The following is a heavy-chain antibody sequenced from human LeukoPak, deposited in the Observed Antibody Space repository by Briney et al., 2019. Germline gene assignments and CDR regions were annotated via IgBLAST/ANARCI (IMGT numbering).Heavy chain of an antibody. D-gene: IGHD3-22*01. CDR2: IKSKKDGETT. J-gene: IGHJ4*02. V-gene: IGHV3-15*01. CDR3: AKDSSGYYPATSGY. Sequence: GGSLRLSCAGSGFIFNNAWMSWVRQAPGKGLEWVGRIKSKKDGETTDYAAPVKGRFIVSRDDSKDTLYLQMNSLRAEDTAIYYCAKDSSGYYPATSGYWGQGTLVTVSS. CDR1: GFIFNNAW.